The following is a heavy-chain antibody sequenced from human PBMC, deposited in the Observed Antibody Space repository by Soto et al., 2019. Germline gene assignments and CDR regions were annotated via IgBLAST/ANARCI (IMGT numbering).Heavy chain of an antibody. CDR3: ARLATMVRGAGGYYYGMDV. Sequence: SEALSLTCTVSGCSISSSSYYWGWIRQPPGKGLEWIGSIYYSGSTYYNPSLKSRVTISVDTSKNQFSLKLSSVTAADTAVYYCARLATMVRGAGGYYYGMDVWGQGTTVT. D-gene: IGHD3-10*01. CDR2: IYYSGST. J-gene: IGHJ6*02. CDR1: GCSISSSSYY. V-gene: IGHV4-39*01.